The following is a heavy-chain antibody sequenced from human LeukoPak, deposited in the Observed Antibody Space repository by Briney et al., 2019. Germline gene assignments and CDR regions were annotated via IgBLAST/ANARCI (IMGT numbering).Heavy chain of an antibody. Sequence: PGGSLRLSCAASGFTFSSYVMSWVRQAPGKGLEWVSAISGSGGSTYYADSVKGRFTISRDNSKNTLYLQMNSLRAEDTAVYYCAKDPRGIVVVSRNDYWGQGTLVTVSS. CDR1: GFTFSSYV. CDR3: AKDPRGIVVVSRNDY. D-gene: IGHD3-22*01. V-gene: IGHV3-23*01. J-gene: IGHJ4*02. CDR2: ISGSGGST.